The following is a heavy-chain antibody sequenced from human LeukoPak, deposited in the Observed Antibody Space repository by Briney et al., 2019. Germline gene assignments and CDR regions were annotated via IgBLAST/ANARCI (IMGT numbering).Heavy chain of an antibody. CDR3: SGSYYFDL. Sequence: SETLSLTCIVSADAITSHYYWGWIRQPPGKGGKGLEWIASVYHSGANYVNPSLKSRVTTSVDTSKSHFYLTLTSVTAADTAVYFASGSYYFDLWGQGTLITVSS. V-gene: IGHV4-38-2*02. D-gene: IGHD3-10*01. J-gene: IGHJ4*02. CDR2: VYHSGAN. CDR1: ADAITSHYY.